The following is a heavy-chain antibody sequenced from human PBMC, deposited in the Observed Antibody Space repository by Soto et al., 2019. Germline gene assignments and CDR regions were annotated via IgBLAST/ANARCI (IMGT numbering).Heavy chain of an antibody. CDR1: GFTFSTYC. D-gene: IGHD5-12*01. J-gene: IGHJ2*01. V-gene: IGHV3-21*01. CDR3: ARDGSKWLKYGYFDL. Sequence: VQLVESGGGLVKPGGSLRLSCAASGFTFSTYCMNWVRQAPGRGLEWVSYISESSSHIYYGDSVRGRFIISRDNAKNSVYPQMNSLRAEDTAVYYCARDGSKWLKYGYFDLWGRGTLVTVSS. CDR2: ISESSSHI.